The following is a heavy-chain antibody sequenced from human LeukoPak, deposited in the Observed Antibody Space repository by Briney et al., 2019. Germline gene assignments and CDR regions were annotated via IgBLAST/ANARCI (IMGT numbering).Heavy chain of an antibody. J-gene: IGHJ4*02. D-gene: IGHD1-26*01. CDR1: GFTFSNYW. CDR3: ARDKSRGATPLDY. CDR2: IRQDGSEK. V-gene: IGHV3-7*05. Sequence: PGGSLRLSCAASGFTFSNYWMSWVRQAPGKGLELVANIRQDGSEKYYVDSVKGRFTISRDNAKNSLYLQMNSLRAEDTAVYYCARDKSRGATPLDYWGQGTLVTVSS.